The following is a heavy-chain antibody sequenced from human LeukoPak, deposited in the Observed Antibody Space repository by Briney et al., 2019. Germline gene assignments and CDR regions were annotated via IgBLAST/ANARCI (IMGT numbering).Heavy chain of an antibody. CDR1: GFTVSSNF. Sequence: GGSLRLSXAASGFTVSSNFMSWVRQAPGKGLEWVSAIYSGGSTYYADSVKGRFTISRDSSKNTLYLQMHSLRAEDTAVYYCATASYCSGGSCYSDYYYYYYMDVWGKGTTVTVSS. V-gene: IGHV3-53*01. D-gene: IGHD2-15*01. J-gene: IGHJ6*03. CDR3: ATASYCSGGSCYSDYYYYYYMDV. CDR2: IYSGGST.